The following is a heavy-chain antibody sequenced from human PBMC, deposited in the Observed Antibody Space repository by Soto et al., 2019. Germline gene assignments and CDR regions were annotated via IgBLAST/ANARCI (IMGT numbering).Heavy chain of an antibody. CDR3: AKDFPSSVLRYFHWPPIAFDI. CDR1: GFTFSSYA. CDR2: ISGSGGST. J-gene: IGHJ3*02. D-gene: IGHD3-9*01. Sequence: PGGSLRLSCAASGFTFSSYAMSWVRQAPGKGLEWVSAISGSGGSTYYADSVKGRFTISRDNSKNTLYLQMNSLRAEDTAVYYCAKDFPSSVLRYFHWPPIAFDIWGQGTMVTVSS. V-gene: IGHV3-23*01.